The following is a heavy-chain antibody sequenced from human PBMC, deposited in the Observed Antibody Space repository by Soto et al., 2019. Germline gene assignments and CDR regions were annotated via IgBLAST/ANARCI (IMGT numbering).Heavy chain of an antibody. D-gene: IGHD1-26*01. V-gene: IGHV3-30*18. CDR2: ISYDGSNK. CDR3: AKGLGSGSYLFDAFDI. Sequence: QGQLVESGGGVVQPGRSLRLSCAASGFTFSNYGMHWVRQAPGKGLEWVAVISYDGSNKYYADSVKGRFTISRDNSKNTLYLQMNSLRAEDTAVYYCAKGLGSGSYLFDAFDIWGQGTMVTVSS. CDR1: GFTFSNYG. J-gene: IGHJ3*02.